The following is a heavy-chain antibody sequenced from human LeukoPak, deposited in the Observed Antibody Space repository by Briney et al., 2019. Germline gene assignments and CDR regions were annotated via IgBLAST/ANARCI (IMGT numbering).Heavy chain of an antibody. J-gene: IGHJ4*02. V-gene: IGHV1-18*01. CDR3: ANLWFGVYDY. Sequence: ASVKVSCKASGYTFTSYGISWVRQAPGQGLEWMGWISAYNGNTNYEQKFQGRVTMTTDTSTSTAYMELRSLRSDDTAVYYCANLWFGVYDYWGQGTLVTVSS. D-gene: IGHD3-10*01. CDR2: ISAYNGNT. CDR1: GYTFTSYG.